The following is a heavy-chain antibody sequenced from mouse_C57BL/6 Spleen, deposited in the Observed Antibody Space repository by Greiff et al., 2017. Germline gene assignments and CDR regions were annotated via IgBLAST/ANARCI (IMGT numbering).Heavy chain of an antibody. J-gene: IGHJ2*01. CDR2: INPSDGST. CDR3: TRRGGYQYYFDY. D-gene: IGHD3-1*01. Sequence: QVQLKESGPELVKPGASVKLSCKASGYTFTSYDITWVKQRPGQGLEWIGWINPSDGSTNYNETFKGKATLTVDTSSSTAYMELHRLTSEDSAVYFYTRRGGYQYYFDYWGQGTTLTVSS. V-gene: IGHV1-85*01. CDR1: GYTFTSYD.